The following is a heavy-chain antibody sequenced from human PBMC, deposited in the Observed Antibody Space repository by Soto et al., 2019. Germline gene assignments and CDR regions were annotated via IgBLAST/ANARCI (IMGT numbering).Heavy chain of an antibody. V-gene: IGHV1-2*02. D-gene: IGHD3-22*01. J-gene: IGHJ4*02. CDR3: ARDPAYYDSSFDY. CDR1: GYTFTGYY. Sequence: ASVKVSFKASGYTFTGYYMHWVRQAPGQGLEWMGWINPNSGGTNYAQKFQGRVTMTRDTSISTAYMELSRLRSDDTAVYYCARDPAYYDSSFDYWGQGTLVTVSS. CDR2: INPNSGGT.